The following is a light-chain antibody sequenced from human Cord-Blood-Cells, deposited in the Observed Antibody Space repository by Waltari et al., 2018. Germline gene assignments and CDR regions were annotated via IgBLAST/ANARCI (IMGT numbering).Light chain of an antibody. J-gene: IGLJ3*02. V-gene: IGLV7-46*01. CDR2: DTS. CDR3: LLSYSGAWV. CDR1: TGAVTSGHY. Sequence: QAVVTQEPSLTVSPGGTVTLTCGSSTGAVTSGHYPYWFQQKPGQAPRTLIHDTSNKHSRTPARFSGSLLGGKAALTLSGAQPEDEAEYYCLLSYSGAWVFGGGTKLTVL.